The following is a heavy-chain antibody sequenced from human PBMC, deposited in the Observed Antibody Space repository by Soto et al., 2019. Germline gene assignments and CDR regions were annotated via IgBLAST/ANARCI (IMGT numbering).Heavy chain of an antibody. CDR3: ARAGRYQPLLFDY. Sequence: LSLTCTVSGGSISSGGYYWSWIRQHPGKGLEWIGYIYYSGSTYYNPSLKSRVTISVDTSKNQFSLKLSSVTAADTAVYYCARAGRYQPLLFDYWGQGTLVTVSS. CDR1: GGSISSGGYY. CDR2: IYYSGST. V-gene: IGHV4-31*03. D-gene: IGHD2-2*01. J-gene: IGHJ4*02.